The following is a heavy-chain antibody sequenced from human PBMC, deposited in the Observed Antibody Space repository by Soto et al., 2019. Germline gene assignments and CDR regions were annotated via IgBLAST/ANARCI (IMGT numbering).Heavy chain of an antibody. Sequence: EVQLFESGGGLVQHGGSLRLSCAASGFTISSYAMTWVRQAPGKGLEWVSSISANGDRTYYADAVKGRFTISRDDSKNTLYLQMKTLGAEDTAVYYCAKPSIQLDYWGQGTLVTVSP. CDR3: AKPSIQLDY. D-gene: IGHD5-18*01. CDR1: GFTISSYA. CDR2: ISANGDRT. J-gene: IGHJ4*02. V-gene: IGHV3-23*01.